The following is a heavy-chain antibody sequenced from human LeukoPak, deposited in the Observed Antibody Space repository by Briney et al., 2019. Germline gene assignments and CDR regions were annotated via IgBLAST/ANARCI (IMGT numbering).Heavy chain of an antibody. V-gene: IGHV1-2*06. D-gene: IGHD5-24*01. CDR2: INPNSGDT. CDR3: ATRPSGDPFEY. CDR1: GYIFTGYY. Sequence: ASVKVSCKASGYIFTGYYMHWVRQAPGLGLEWMGRINPNSGDTNYAQKFLGRVTMTRDTSTSTAFMELSSLRSDDTAVYYCATRPSGDPFEYWGQGTLVTVSS. J-gene: IGHJ4*02.